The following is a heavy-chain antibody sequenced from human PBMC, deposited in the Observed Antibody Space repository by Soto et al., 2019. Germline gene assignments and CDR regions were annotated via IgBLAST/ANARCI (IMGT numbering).Heavy chain of an antibody. CDR2: IYYSGST. Sequence: PSETLSLTCTVSGGSISSGDYYWSWIRQPPGKGLEWIGYIYYSGSTYYNPSLKSRVTISVDTSKNQFSLKLSSVTAADTAVYYCARGRSIAAAGTWYYYYMDVWGKGTTVTVSS. CDR1: GGSISSGDYY. V-gene: IGHV4-30-4*01. J-gene: IGHJ6*03. CDR3: ARGRSIAAAGTWYYYYMDV. D-gene: IGHD6-13*01.